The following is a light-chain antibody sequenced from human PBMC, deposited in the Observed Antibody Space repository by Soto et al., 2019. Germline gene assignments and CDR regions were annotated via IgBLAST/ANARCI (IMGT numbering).Light chain of an antibody. V-gene: IGKV3-20*01. CDR2: AAS. CDR1: QIVTINS. Sequence: EVVLTQSPGTLSLSPGERATLSCRASQIVTINSLAWYQQKPGQPPRLLIYAASTRASAIPDRFSGSGSGTDFTLTISRLQPEDFAVYYCQQYKNWPPITFGQGTRLEIK. J-gene: IGKJ5*01. CDR3: QQYKNWPPIT.